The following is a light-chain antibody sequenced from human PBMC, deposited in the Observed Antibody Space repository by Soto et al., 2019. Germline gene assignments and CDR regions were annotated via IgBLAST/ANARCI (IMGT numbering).Light chain of an antibody. Sequence: EIVLTQSPGTLSLSPGERATLSCGASQSVSSSYLAWYQQKPGQAPRVLIYGASSRATGIPDRFSGSGSGTDFTLTISRLEPEDFAVNYCQQYGSSQWTFGQGTKVDIK. J-gene: IGKJ1*01. CDR3: QQYGSSQWT. CDR1: QSVSSSY. CDR2: GAS. V-gene: IGKV3-20*01.